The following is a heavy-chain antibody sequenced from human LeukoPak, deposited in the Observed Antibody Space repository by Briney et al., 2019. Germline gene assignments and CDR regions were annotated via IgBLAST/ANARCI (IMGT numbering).Heavy chain of an antibody. D-gene: IGHD4-17*01. CDR2: IKQDGSEK. V-gene: IGHV3-7*03. J-gene: IGHJ4*02. Sequence: PGGSLRLSCGASGFTFSYSGMHWVRQAPGKGLEWVANIKQDGSEKYYVDSVKGRFTISRDNAKNSLYLQMNSLRAEDTAVYFCARGQTTVTNWGQGTLVTVSS. CDR1: GFTFSYSG. CDR3: ARGQTTVTN.